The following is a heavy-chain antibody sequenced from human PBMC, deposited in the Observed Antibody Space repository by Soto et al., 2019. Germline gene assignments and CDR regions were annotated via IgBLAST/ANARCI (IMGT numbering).Heavy chain of an antibody. J-gene: IGHJ4*02. CDR3: ARLGPPSSSFNSVWYFDY. V-gene: IGHV6-1*01. Sequence: KQSQTLSLTCAISGDSVSSNSAAWNWIRQSPSRGLEWLGRTYYRSKWYNDYAVSVKSRITINPDTSKNQFSLQLNSVTPEDTAVYYCARLGPPSSSFNSVWYFDYWGQGTLVTVSS. D-gene: IGHD6-6*01. CDR1: GDSVSSNSAA. CDR2: TYYRSKWYN.